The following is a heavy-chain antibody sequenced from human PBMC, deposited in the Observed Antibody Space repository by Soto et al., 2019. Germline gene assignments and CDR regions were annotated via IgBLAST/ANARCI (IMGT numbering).Heavy chain of an antibody. J-gene: IGHJ4*02. CDR1: GFTFSAYG. V-gene: IGHV3-33*05. D-gene: IGHD1-1*01. CDR3: ARDDDFDDNGLDY. CDR2: IVREGTEK. Sequence: QVQLVESGGGVVQPGGSRTLSCAASGFTFSAYGMHWVRQAPGEGLEWRTVIVREGTEKYYSDSVRGRFTVSRDNFKSTLYLEMNSLRAEDTAVYYCARDDDFDDNGLDYWGQGTLVSVSS.